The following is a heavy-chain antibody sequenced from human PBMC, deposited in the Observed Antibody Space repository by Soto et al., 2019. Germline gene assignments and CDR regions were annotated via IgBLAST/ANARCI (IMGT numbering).Heavy chain of an antibody. CDR1: GFTFDDYA. V-gene: IGHV3-9*01. D-gene: IGHD3-3*01. J-gene: IGHJ6*02. CDR2: ISWNSGSI. CDR3: AKDRTFDDFWSGYYGYYGMDV. Sequence: EVQLVESGGGLGQPGRSLRLSCAASGFTFDDYAMHWVRQAPGKGLEWVSGISWNSGSIGYADSVKGRFTISRDNAKNSLYLQMNSLRAEDTALYYCAKDRTFDDFWSGYYGYYGMDVWGQGTTVTVSS.